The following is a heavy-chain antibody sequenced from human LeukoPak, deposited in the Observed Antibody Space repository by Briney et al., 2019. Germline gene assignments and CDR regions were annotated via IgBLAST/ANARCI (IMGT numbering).Heavy chain of an antibody. Sequence: GGSLRLSCTASGLTFSTSGFNWVRQAPGKGLEWVASIGPTGSDKYHADSIKGRFTISRDNANIFLYLQMNSLRAEDTAVYYCATETNGRHYDYWGQGTLLTVSS. CDR2: IGPTGSDK. V-gene: IGHV3-21*06. CDR1: GLTFSTSG. CDR3: ATETNGRHYDY. D-gene: IGHD1-14*01. J-gene: IGHJ4*02.